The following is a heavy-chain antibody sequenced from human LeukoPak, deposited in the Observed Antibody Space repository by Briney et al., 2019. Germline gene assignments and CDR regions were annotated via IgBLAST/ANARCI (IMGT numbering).Heavy chain of an antibody. D-gene: IGHD4-17*01. CDR3: ARDSTDGDDYYMDV. CDR1: GGSISTSNYY. V-gene: IGHV4-39*07. CDR2: IYYSGST. Sequence: PSETLSLTCTVSGGSISTSNYYWGWIRQPPGKGLEWIGSIYYSGSTYYNPSLKSRVTISVDTSKNQFSLKLSSVTAADTAVYYCARDSTDGDDYYMDVWGKGTTVTVSS. J-gene: IGHJ6*03.